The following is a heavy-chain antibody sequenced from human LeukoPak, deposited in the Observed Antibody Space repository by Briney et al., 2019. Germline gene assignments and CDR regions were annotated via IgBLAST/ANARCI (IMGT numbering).Heavy chain of an antibody. Sequence: ASVKVSCNASGGTFSSYAVSWVRQAPGQGLEWMGWISAYNGNTNYAQKLQGRVTMTTDTSTSTAYMELRSLRSDDTAVYYCAQGAAAGATAYWGQGTLVTVSS. V-gene: IGHV1-18*01. CDR2: ISAYNGNT. CDR1: GGTFSSYA. J-gene: IGHJ4*02. CDR3: AQGAAAGATAY. D-gene: IGHD1-1*01.